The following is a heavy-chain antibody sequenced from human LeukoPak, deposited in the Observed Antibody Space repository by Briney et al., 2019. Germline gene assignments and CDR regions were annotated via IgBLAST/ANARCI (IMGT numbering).Heavy chain of an antibody. CDR3: ARGKGSITIFGVVDY. D-gene: IGHD3-3*01. J-gene: IGHJ4*02. V-gene: IGHV1-2*02. Sequence: ASVKVSCKASGYTFTGYYMHWVRQAPGQGLEWMGWINPNSGGTNYAQKFQGRVTMTRDTSISTAYMELSRLRSDDTAVYYCARGKGSITIFGVVDYWGQGTLVTVSS. CDR1: GYTFTGYY. CDR2: INPNSGGT.